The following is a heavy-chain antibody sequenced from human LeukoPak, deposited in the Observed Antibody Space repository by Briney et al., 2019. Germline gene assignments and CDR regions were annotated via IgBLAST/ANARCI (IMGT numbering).Heavy chain of an antibody. CDR2: ISYDGSNK. CDR3: ARDSGPYDIVYYFDY. V-gene: IGHV3-30-3*01. J-gene: IGHJ4*02. Sequence: PGRSLRLSCAASGFTFSSYAMHWVRQAPGKGLEWVAVISYDGSNKYYADSVKGRFTISRDNSKNTLYLQMNSLRAEDTAVYYCARDSGPYDIVYYFDYWGQGTLVTVSS. D-gene: IGHD5-12*01. CDR1: GFTFSSYA.